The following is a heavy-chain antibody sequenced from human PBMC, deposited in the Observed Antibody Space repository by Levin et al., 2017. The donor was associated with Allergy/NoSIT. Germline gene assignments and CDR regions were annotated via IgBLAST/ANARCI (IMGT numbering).Heavy chain of an antibody. CDR3: ARQYCSSTSCSPQFDY. Sequence: GGSLRLSCKGSGYSFTSYWIGWVRQMPGKGLEWMGIIYPGDSDTRYSPSFQGQVTISADKSISTAYLQWSSLKASDTAMYYCARQYCSSTSCSPQFDYWGQGTLVTVSS. D-gene: IGHD2-2*01. V-gene: IGHV5-51*01. CDR1: GYSFTSYW. CDR2: IYPGDSDT. J-gene: IGHJ4*02.